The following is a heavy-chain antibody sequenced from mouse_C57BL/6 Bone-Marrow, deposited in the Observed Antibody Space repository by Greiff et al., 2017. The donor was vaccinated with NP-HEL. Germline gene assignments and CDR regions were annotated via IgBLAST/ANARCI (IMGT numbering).Heavy chain of an antibody. D-gene: IGHD2-4*01. CDR2: IYPGDGDT. CDR1: GYAFSSYW. Sequence: QVQLQQSGAELVKPGASVKISCKASGYAFSSYWMNWVKQRPGKGLEWIGQIYPGDGDTNYNGKFKGKATLTADKSSSTAYMQLSSLTSEDSAVYFCARERIFCDYRGFDYWGQGTTLTVSS. J-gene: IGHJ2*01. CDR3: ARERIFCDYRGFDY. V-gene: IGHV1-80*01.